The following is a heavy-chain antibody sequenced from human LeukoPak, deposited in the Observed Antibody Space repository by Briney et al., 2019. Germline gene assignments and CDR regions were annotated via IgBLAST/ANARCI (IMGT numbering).Heavy chain of an antibody. V-gene: IGHV1-2*02. CDR2: INPNSGGT. CDR3: AKGMTDFDWLFFFDY. D-gene: IGHD3-9*01. Sequence: ASVKVSCKAFGYTFTGYYMHWVRQAPGQGLEWMGWINPNSGGTNYAQKFQGRVTMTRDTSISTAYMELSRLRSDDTAVFYCAKGMTDFDWLFFFDYWGQGTLVTVSS. CDR1: GYTFTGYY. J-gene: IGHJ4*02.